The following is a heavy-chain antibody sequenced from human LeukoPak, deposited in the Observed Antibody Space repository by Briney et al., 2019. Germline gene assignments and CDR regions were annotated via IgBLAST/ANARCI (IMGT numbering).Heavy chain of an antibody. J-gene: IGHJ5*02. CDR3: ARGYCSGGSCFNWFDP. Sequence: GGSLRLSCAASGFTFSIYWMSWVRQAPGRGLEWVANIKQDGSEQYYMDSVKGRFTISRDNAKNSLYLQMNSLRAEDTAVYYCARGYCSGGSCFNWFDPWGQGTLVTVSS. CDR1: GFTFSIYW. D-gene: IGHD2-15*01. V-gene: IGHV3-7*02. CDR2: IKQDGSEQ.